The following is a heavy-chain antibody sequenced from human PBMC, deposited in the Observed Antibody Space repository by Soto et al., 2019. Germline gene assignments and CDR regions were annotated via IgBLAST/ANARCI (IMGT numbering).Heavy chain of an antibody. CDR1: GYRFTTYG. V-gene: IGHV1-18*01. CDR3: ARDNNYFDP. CDR2: INIYNGRT. Sequence: QVHLEQSGAGVKKPGASVKVSCRASGYRFTTYGITWVRQAPGQGLEWMGGINIYNGRTNYAQNFNGRITMTRDTSTSTAYMELRSLTSDDTAIYFCARDNNYFDPWGQGTLITVSS. J-gene: IGHJ5*02.